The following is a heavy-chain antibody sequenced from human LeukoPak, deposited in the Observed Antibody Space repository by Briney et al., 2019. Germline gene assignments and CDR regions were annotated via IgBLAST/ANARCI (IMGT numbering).Heavy chain of an antibody. CDR2: INHSGST. D-gene: IGHD3-10*01. V-gene: IGHV4-34*01. J-gene: IGHJ5*02. Sequence: SETLSLTCAVYGGSFSGYYWSWIRQPPGKGLEWIGEINHSGSTNYNPSLKSRVTISVDTSKNQISLKLSSVTAADTAVYYCARRKPPDGLLWFGELMGFDPWGQGTLVTVSS. CDR3: ARRKPPDGLLWFGELMGFDP. CDR1: GGSFSGYY.